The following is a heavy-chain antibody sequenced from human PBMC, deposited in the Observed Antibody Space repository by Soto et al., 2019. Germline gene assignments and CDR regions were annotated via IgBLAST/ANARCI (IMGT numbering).Heavy chain of an antibody. CDR3: ARSQGSSTSLEIYYYYYYGMDV. V-gene: IGHV1-69*01. CDR1: GGTFSSYA. D-gene: IGHD2-2*01. CDR2: IIPISGTA. J-gene: IGHJ6*02. Sequence: QVQLVQSGAEVKKPGSSVKVSCKASGGTFSSYAISWVRQAPGQGLEWMGGIIPISGTANYAQKFQGRVTINADESTSTVSMELSSLRSEDTAVYFCARSQGSSTSLEIYYYYYYGMDVCGQGTTVTVSS.